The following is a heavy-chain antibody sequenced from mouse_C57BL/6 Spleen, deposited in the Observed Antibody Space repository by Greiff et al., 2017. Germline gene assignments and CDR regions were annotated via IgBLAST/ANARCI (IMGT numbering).Heavy chain of an antibody. CDR2: INPSNGDT. CDR1: GYTFTSYW. Sequence: VQLQQPGTDLVKPGASVKLSCKASGYTFTSYWMHWVQQRPGQGLEWIGNINPSNGDTNYNEKFKGKATLTVDKSSSTAYMQLSSLTSEDSAVYYCARAVGDGYYWYFDVWGTGTTVTVSS. CDR3: ARAVGDGYYWYFDV. V-gene: IGHV1-53*01. J-gene: IGHJ1*03. D-gene: IGHD1-1*01.